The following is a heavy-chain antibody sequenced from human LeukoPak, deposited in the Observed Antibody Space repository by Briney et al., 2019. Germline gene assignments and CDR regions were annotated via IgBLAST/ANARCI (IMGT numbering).Heavy chain of an antibody. D-gene: IGHD3-3*01. CDR3: ARVLAYYDFWSGYSDY. CDR2: FWRSCSYI. CDR1: GFTFSSYV. V-gene: IGHV3-21*01. Sequence: GGSLRLSCAASGFTFSSYVMNWVRRAPGRGVEWVSSFWRSCSYIYYADSMEGGFHISRDNAKKSLYLQKNSLRAEDTAVYYCARVLAYYDFWSGYSDYWGQGTLVTVSS. J-gene: IGHJ4*02.